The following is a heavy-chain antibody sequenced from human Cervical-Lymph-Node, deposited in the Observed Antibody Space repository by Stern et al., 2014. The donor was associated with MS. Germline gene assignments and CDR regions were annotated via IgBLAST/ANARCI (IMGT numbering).Heavy chain of an antibody. CDR1: GGTFTSFS. V-gene: IGHV1-69*06. J-gene: IGHJ3*01. CDR2: IIPIFDTP. D-gene: IGHD4-17*01. Sequence: QVQLGQSGAEVKKPGSSVKVSCKASGGTFTSFSINWVRQVPGQSLEWMGGIIPIFDTPNFAQKFQGRVTITADSSTSTVYMALNSLRSDDTAVYYCVLPSTVTTAAFDVWGRGTMVTVS. CDR3: VLPSTVTTAAFDV.